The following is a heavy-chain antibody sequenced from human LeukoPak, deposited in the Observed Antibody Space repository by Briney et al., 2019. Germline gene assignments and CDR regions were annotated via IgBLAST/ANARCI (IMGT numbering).Heavy chain of an antibody. CDR3: ARDSSSIAARPPLD. J-gene: IGHJ4*02. Sequence: ASVKVSCKASGYTFTGYYMHWVRQAPGQGLEWMGWINPNSGSTNYAQKFQGRVTMTRDTSISTAYMELSRLRSDDTAVYYCARDSSSIAARPPLDWGQGTLVTVSS. V-gene: IGHV1-2*02. CDR2: INPNSGST. CDR1: GYTFTGYY. D-gene: IGHD6-6*01.